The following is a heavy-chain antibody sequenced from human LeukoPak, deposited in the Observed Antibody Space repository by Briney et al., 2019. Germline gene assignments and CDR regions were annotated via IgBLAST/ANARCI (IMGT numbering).Heavy chain of an antibody. CDR1: GYTFTGYY. CDR3: ANLRVPASRNFDY. D-gene: IGHD2-2*01. Sequence: GASVKVSCKASGYTFTGYYMHWVRQAPGQGLEWMGWINPNSGGTNYAQKFQGRVTMTRDTSISTAYMELSRLRSDDTAVYYCANLRVPASRNFDYWGQGTLVTVSS. J-gene: IGHJ4*02. V-gene: IGHV1-2*02. CDR2: INPNSGGT.